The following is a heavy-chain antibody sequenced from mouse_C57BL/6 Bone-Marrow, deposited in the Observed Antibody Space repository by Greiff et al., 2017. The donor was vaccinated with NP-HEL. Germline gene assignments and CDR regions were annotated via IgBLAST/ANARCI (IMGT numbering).Heavy chain of an antibody. CDR2: IDPSDSET. J-gene: IGHJ1*03. D-gene: IGHD2-2*01. V-gene: IGHV1-52*01. CDR1: GYTFTSYW. CDR3: ARSLYYGYPLWYFDV. Sequence: QVQLQQPGAELVRPGSSVKLSCKASGYTFTSYWMHWVKQRPIQGLEWIGNIDPSDSETHYNQKFKDKATLTVDKSSSTAYMQLSSLTSEDSAVYYCARSLYYGYPLWYFDVWGTGTTVTVSS.